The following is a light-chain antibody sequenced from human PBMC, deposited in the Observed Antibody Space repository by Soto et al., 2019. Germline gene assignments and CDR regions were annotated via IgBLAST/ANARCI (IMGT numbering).Light chain of an antibody. Sequence: EIGMKQSPATLSVSQGERATLSCRASQSVSSNLAWYQQKPGQAPRLLIYGASNRATGIPDRFSGSGSGTEFTLTISRLQSEDFAVYYCQQYNNWPPITFGQGTRLEIK. CDR1: QSVSSN. V-gene: IGKV3-15*01. CDR2: GAS. CDR3: QQYNNWPPIT. J-gene: IGKJ5*01.